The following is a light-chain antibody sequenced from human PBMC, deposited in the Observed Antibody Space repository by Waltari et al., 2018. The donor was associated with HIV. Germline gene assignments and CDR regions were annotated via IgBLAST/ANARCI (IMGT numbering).Light chain of an antibody. J-gene: IGKJ2*01. CDR3: LQGVRLYT. Sequence: EIEVIQTPDSVSVTPGQPASISCNTSQTLWYSDGKTYLYGYLQKAGQPPQPLIYEVSNRLSGVSDRFSGSGSETDFTLTISRVEAEDVGVYYCLQGVRLYTFGQGTKLEIK. V-gene: IGKV2D-29*01. CDR1: QTLWYSDGKTY. CDR2: EVS.